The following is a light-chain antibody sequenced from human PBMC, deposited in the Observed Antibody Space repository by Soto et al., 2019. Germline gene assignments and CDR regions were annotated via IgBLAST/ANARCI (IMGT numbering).Light chain of an antibody. J-gene: IGLJ2*01. V-gene: IGLV1-44*01. Sequence: QSVLTQPPSVSGTHGQRVTISCPGSNSNIRSNSVNWYQHVPGTAPKLLIHTNNLRPSGIPGRFSGSRSGTSASLDITVFQSEDETEYYCEAWDDSLKAVIFGGGTQLTVL. CDR3: EAWDDSLKAVI. CDR2: TNN. CDR1: NSNIRSNS.